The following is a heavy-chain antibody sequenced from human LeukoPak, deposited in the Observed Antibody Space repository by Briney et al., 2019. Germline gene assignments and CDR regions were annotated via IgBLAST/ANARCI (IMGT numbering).Heavy chain of an antibody. CDR3: ARDRSGHALFDY. CDR1: GFTFSSYG. CDR2: IWYDGSNK. Sequence: PGRSLRLSCAASGFTFSSYGMHWVRQAPGKGLEWVAVIWYDGSNKYYADSVKGRFTISRDNSKNTLYLQMNSLRAEDTAVYYCARDRSGHALFDYWGQGTLVTVSS. V-gene: IGHV3-33*01. J-gene: IGHJ4*02. D-gene: IGHD2-2*01.